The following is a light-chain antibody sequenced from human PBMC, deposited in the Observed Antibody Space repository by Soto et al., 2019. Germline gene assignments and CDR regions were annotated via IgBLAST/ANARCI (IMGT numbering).Light chain of an antibody. CDR3: QQYDNLPMYT. Sequence: DIQMTQSPSSLSASVGDRVTITCQASQDSSNYLNWYQQKPGQAPKLLIYDASNLETGVPSRFSGSGSGTDFTFTISSLQPEDIATYYCQQYDNLPMYTFGQGTKLEIK. CDR1: QDSSNY. V-gene: IGKV1-33*01. J-gene: IGKJ2*01. CDR2: DAS.